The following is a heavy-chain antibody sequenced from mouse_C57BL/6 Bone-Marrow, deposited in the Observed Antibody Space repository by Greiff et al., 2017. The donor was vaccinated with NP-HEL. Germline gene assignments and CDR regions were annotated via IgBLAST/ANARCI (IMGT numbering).Heavy chain of an antibody. D-gene: IGHD2-4*01. V-gene: IGHV1-82*01. J-gene: IGHJ4*01. Sequence: VQLQQSGPELVKPGASVKISCKASGYAFSSSWMNWVKQRPGKGLEWIGRIYPGDGDPTYNGKFKGKATLTADKSSSTAYMQLSSLTSEDSAVYFCALYYDYLYYYAMDYWGQGTSVTVSS. CDR1: GYAFSSSW. CDR3: ALYYDYLYYYAMDY. CDR2: IYPGDGDP.